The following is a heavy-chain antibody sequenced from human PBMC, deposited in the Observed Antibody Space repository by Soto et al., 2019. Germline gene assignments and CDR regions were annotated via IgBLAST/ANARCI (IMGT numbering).Heavy chain of an antibody. Sequence: QVQLVQSGAEVKKPGASVTVSCKTSGYTFSNYGINWVRQAPGRGLEWMGWISGYNGNTNYAQTVQGRVTMTTDTSTGTVYMGLRSLKSDDTAIYYCSRFIMVGGWFDPNYYHGMDVWGQGTTVTVSS. CDR3: SRFIMVGGWFDPNYYHGMDV. V-gene: IGHV1-18*01. J-gene: IGHJ6*02. CDR2: ISGYNGNT. D-gene: IGHD6-19*01. CDR1: GYTFSNYG.